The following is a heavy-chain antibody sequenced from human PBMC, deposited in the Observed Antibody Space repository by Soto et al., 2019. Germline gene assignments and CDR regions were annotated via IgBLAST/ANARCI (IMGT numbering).Heavy chain of an antibody. V-gene: IGHV4-59*01. Sequence: SETLSLTFIVAGRSISGYYWSWIRQPPGKGLEWIGYIYYSGSTNYNPSLKSRVTISVDTSKNQFSLKLSSVTAADTAVYYCARDRGPATHSMDVWGQRTTVTVSS. D-gene: IGHD2-15*01. CDR1: GRSISGYY. CDR3: ARDRGPATHSMDV. CDR2: IYYSGST. J-gene: IGHJ6*02.